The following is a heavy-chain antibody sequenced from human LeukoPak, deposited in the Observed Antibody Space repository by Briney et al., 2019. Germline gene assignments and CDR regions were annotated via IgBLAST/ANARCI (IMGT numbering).Heavy chain of an antibody. CDR3: ARVRYDILTGAPRGNFDY. Sequence: SETLSLTCTVSGGSISSYYWGWIRQPPGKGLEWIGSIYYSGSTYYNPSLKSRVTISVDTSKNQFSLKLSSVTAADTAVYYCARVRYDILTGAPRGNFDYWGQGTLVTVSS. D-gene: IGHD3-9*01. CDR2: IYYSGST. J-gene: IGHJ4*02. V-gene: IGHV4-39*01. CDR1: GGSISSYY.